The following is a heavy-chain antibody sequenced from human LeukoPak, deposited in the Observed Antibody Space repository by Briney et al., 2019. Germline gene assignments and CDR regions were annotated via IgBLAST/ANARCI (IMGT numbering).Heavy chain of an antibody. Sequence: ASVKVSFKSSGYTFTRYYMHWVRQAPGQGLEWMGWINPNSGGTNYAQKFQGRVTMTRDTSISKAYMELSRLRSDDTAVYYCARERPPVGSGSYYRSNWFAPWGQGTLVTVSS. CDR3: ARERPPVGSGSYYRSNWFAP. D-gene: IGHD3-10*01. CDR1: GYTFTRYY. CDR2: INPNSGGT. V-gene: IGHV1-2*02. J-gene: IGHJ5*02.